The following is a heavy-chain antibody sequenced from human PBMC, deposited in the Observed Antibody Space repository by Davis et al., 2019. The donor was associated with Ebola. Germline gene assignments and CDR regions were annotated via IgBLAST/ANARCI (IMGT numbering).Heavy chain of an antibody. V-gene: IGHV4-59*01. J-gene: IGHJ6*02. Sequence: SETLSLTCTVSGDSINTYYWSWVRLAPGKGLEWIGYIYYSGTTNYNPSLKSRVTILIDTSKNQFSLKLSSVTAADTAFYYCAGTTVTANNYYYYGMDVWGQGTTVTVSS. CDR3: AGTTVTANNYYYYGMDV. D-gene: IGHD4-17*01. CDR2: IYYSGTT. CDR1: GDSINTYY.